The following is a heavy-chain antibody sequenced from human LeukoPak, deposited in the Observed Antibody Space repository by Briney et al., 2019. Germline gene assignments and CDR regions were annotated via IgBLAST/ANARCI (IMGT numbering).Heavy chain of an antibody. CDR1: GGSISSGSYY. Sequence: PSETLSLTCTVSGGSISSGSYYWSWIRQPAGKGLEWIGRIYSSGSTNYNPSLKSRVTMSVDTSKNQFSLKLSSVTAADTALYYCARAYGDYDWYFDLWGRGTLVTVSS. J-gene: IGHJ2*01. D-gene: IGHD4-17*01. CDR2: IYSSGST. CDR3: ARAYGDYDWYFDL. V-gene: IGHV4-61*02.